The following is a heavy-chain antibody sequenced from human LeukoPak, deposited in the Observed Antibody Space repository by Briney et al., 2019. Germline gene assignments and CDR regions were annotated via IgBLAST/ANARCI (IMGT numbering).Heavy chain of an antibody. CDR2: INQDGSAK. J-gene: IGHJ3*02. Sequence: PGGSLRLSCAASGFMFTSYWMSWVRQAPGKGLEWVANINQDGSAKYYVDSVKGGFTISRDKAKNSLYLQMNSLRAEDTAVYYCAGSWSPYDAFDIWGQGTMVSVSS. CDR1: GFMFTSYW. V-gene: IGHV3-7*01. CDR3: AGSWSPYDAFDI. D-gene: IGHD6-13*01.